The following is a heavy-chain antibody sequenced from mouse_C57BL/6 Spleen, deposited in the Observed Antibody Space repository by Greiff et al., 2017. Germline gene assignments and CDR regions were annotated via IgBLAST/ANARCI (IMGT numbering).Heavy chain of an antibody. Sequence: QVQLQQPGAELVMPGASVKLSCKASGYTFTSYWMHWVKQRPGQGLEWIGEIDPSDSYTNYNQKFKGKSTLTVDKSSSTAYMQLSSLTSEVSAVYYCARYYGNYHCFDYWGQGTTLTVAA. CDR2: IDPSDSYT. CDR1: GYTFTSYW. V-gene: IGHV1-69*01. J-gene: IGHJ2*01. CDR3: ARYYGNYHCFDY. D-gene: IGHD2-1*01.